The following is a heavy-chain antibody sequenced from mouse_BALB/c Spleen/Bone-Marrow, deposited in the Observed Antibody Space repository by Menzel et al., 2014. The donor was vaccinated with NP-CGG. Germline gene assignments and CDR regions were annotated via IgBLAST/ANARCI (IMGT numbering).Heavy chain of an antibody. V-gene: IGHV14-3*02. CDR2: VDPANGNT. CDR3: ARYRLGTYFDD. J-gene: IGHJ2*01. CDR1: GFNIKDTY. Sequence: EVQLQQSGAELVKPGDSVKLSCTASGFNIKDTYMHWVKQRPEQGLEWIGRVDPANGNTKYDPKFQGKATITADTSSNTAYLQLSSLTSEDTAVYYCARYRLGTYFDDWGQGTTLTVSS. D-gene: IGHD2-14*01.